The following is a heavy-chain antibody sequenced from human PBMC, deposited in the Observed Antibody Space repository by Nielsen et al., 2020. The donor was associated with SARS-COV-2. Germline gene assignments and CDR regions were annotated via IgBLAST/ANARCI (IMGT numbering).Heavy chain of an antibody. Sequence: WLRQPPGKGLEWVSSISSSSSYIYYADSVKGRFTISRDNAKNSLYLQMNSLRAEDTAVYYCARDKRYYYDSSGYPPFDYWGQGTLVTVSS. CDR3: ARDKRYYYDSSGYPPFDY. D-gene: IGHD3-22*01. CDR2: ISSSSSYI. V-gene: IGHV3-21*01. J-gene: IGHJ4*02.